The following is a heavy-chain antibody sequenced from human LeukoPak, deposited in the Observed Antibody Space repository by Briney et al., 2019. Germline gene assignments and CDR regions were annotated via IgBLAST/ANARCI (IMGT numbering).Heavy chain of an antibody. CDR2: ISSSSGTI. CDR1: GFTFSSYS. J-gene: IGHJ4*02. Sequence: PGGSLRLSCAASGFTFSSYSMNWVRPAPGKGLEWVSYISSSSGTIYYADSVKGRFTISRDNAENSLYLQMNSLRDEDTAVYYCARDLNLYDSSGYYPRWGQGTLVTVSS. D-gene: IGHD3-22*01. V-gene: IGHV3-48*02. CDR3: ARDLNLYDSSGYYPR.